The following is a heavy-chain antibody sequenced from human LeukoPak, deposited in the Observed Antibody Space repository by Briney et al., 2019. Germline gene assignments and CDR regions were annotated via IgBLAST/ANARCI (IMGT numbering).Heavy chain of an antibody. Sequence: PGGSLRLSCAASGFTFSSYEMNWVRQAPGKGLEWVSYISSSGSTIYYADSVKGRFIISRDNAKNSLYLQMNSLRAEDTAVYYCAKGKDSVAGATNDYWGQGTLVTVSS. V-gene: IGHV3-48*03. D-gene: IGHD6-19*01. CDR2: ISSSGSTI. J-gene: IGHJ4*02. CDR3: AKGKDSVAGATNDY. CDR1: GFTFSSYE.